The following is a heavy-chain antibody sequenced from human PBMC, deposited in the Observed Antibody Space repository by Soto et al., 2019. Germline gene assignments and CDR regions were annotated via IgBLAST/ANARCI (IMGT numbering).Heavy chain of an antibody. Sequence: QVQLQESTPGLVKPSETLSLTCTVSGGSVSGYYWSWIRQTPGKGLEWLGYIHYGGSTNYNPSLKSRVALSVDTTKNQFSLRLSSVTAADTAVYYCARHVDIDQRGMEVWGQGTTVTVSS. CDR1: GGSVSGYY. D-gene: IGHD5-12*01. V-gene: IGHV4-59*08. CDR2: IHYGGST. J-gene: IGHJ6*02. CDR3: ARHVDIDQRGMEV.